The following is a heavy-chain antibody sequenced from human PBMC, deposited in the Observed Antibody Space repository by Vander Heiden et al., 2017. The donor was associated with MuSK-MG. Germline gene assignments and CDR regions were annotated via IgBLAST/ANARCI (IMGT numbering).Heavy chain of an antibody. CDR2: IYHSGST. V-gene: IGHV4-38-2*02. D-gene: IGHD2-2*01. CDR3: ARGCEDIVVVPATNWFDP. CDR1: GYSISSGYY. J-gene: IGHJ5*02. Sequence: QVQLQESGPGLVKPSETLSLTCTVSGYSISSGYYWGWIRQPPGKGLEWIGSIYHSGSTYYNPSLKSRVTISVDTSKNQFSLKLSSVTAADTAVYYCARGCEDIVVVPATNWFDPWGQGTLVTVSS.